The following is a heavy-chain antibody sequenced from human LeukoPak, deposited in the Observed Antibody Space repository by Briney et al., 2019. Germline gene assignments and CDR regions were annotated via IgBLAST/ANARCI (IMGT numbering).Heavy chain of an antibody. CDR3: ARTKLELPAAWFGP. J-gene: IGHJ5*02. Sequence: ASVKVSCKASGYTFTSCDINWVRQATGQGLEWMGWMNPNSGNTGYAQKFQGRVTMTRNTSISTAYMELSSLRSEDTAVYYCARTKLELPAAWFGPWGQGTLVTVSS. CDR2: MNPNSGNT. V-gene: IGHV1-8*01. CDR1: GYTFTSCD. D-gene: IGHD1-7*01.